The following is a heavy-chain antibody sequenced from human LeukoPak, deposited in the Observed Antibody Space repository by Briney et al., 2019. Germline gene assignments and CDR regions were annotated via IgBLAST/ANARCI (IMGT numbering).Heavy chain of an antibody. Sequence: SETLSLTCTVSGGSISSYYWSWIRQAPGKGLEWNGEINHSGSTNYNPSLKSRVSISVDTSKNQFSLKLSSVTAADTAFYYCARRGSIFEDSEWRTAFDIWGQGTMVIVSS. CDR2: INHSGST. J-gene: IGHJ3*02. CDR3: ARRGSIFEDSEWRTAFDI. CDR1: GGSISSYY. D-gene: IGHD3-9*01. V-gene: IGHV4-34*01.